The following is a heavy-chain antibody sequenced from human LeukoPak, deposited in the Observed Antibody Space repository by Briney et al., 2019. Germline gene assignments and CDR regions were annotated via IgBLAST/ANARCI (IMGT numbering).Heavy chain of an antibody. D-gene: IGHD1-26*01. CDR2: IYTTGKT. J-gene: IGHJ4*02. CDR3: ARDVGASNFDY. CDR1: LDSISSFY. Sequence: SETLSLTCNVSLDSISSFYWSWIRQSAAAGLEWIGRIYTTGKTDYNPSLKSRVTVSVDTSRNQVSLKLRSVTAADTAVYYCARDVGASNFDYWGQGILVTVSS. V-gene: IGHV4-4*07.